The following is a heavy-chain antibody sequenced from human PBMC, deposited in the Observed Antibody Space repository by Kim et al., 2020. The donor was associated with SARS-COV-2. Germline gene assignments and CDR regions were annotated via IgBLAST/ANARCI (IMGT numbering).Heavy chain of an antibody. CDR3: AREMETIFGVVSYYGMDV. CDR1: GYTFTSYG. V-gene: IGHV1-18*01. J-gene: IGHJ6*02. Sequence: ASVKVSCKASGYTFTSYGISWVRQAPGQGLEWMGWISAYNGNTNYAQKLQGRVTMTTDTSTSTAYMELRSLRSDDTAVYYCAREMETIFGVVSYYGMDVWGQGTTVTVSS. D-gene: IGHD3-3*01. CDR2: ISAYNGNT.